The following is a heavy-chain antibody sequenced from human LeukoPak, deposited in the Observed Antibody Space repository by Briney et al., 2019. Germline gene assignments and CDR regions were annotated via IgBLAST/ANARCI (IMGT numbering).Heavy chain of an antibody. D-gene: IGHD3-22*01. CDR3: AKDIGPYYYDSSGSDY. V-gene: IGHV3-23*01. CDR1: GFTFSSYS. J-gene: IGHJ4*02. Sequence: PGGSLTLACAASGFTFSSYSMNWVRQAPGKGLEWVSGISGSGGSTYYPASVKGRFTISRDNSKHTLYMQMNSLRAEDIALYYGAKDIGPYYYDSSGSDYWGQGTRVTVSS. CDR2: ISGSGGST.